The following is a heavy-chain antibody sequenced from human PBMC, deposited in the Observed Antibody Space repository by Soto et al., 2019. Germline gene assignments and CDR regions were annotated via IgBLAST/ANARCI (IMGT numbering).Heavy chain of an antibody. J-gene: IGHJ6*02. CDR3: ARDDILTGYYYYYYGMDV. D-gene: IGHD3-9*01. V-gene: IGHV1-3*01. CDR2: INAGNGNT. Sequence: ASVKVSCKASGYTFTSYAMHWVRQAPGQRLEWMGWINAGNGNTKYSQKFQGRVTITRDTSASTAYMELSSLRSEDTAVYYCARDDILTGYYYYYYGMDVWGQGTTVTVSS. CDR1: GYTFTSYA.